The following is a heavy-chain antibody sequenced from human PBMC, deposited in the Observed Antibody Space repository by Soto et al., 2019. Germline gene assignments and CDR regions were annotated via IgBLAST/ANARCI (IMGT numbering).Heavy chain of an antibody. D-gene: IGHD3-10*01. Sequence: GGSLRLSCAASGFTFSSYAMHWVRQAPGKGLEWVAVISYDGSNKYYADSVKGRFTISRDNSKNTLYLQMNSLRAEDTAVYYCARDQLRYYYGSGRNDNMVGQELPVYYYGMDVWGQGTTVTVSS. CDR1: GFTFSSYA. CDR3: ARDQLRYYYGSGRNDNMVGQELPVYYYGMDV. CDR2: ISYDGSNK. J-gene: IGHJ6*02. V-gene: IGHV3-30-3*01.